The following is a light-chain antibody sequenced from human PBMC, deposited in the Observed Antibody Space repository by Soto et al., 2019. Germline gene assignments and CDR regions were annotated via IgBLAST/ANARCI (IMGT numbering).Light chain of an antibody. CDR1: SSDVGAYNF. V-gene: IGLV2-11*01. CDR3: SSYAGSYNAV. J-gene: IGLJ2*01. Sequence: QPVLTQPRSVSGSPGQSVTISCTGTSSDVGAYNFVSWYQEHPGKAPKLIIYDVTQRPSGVPDRFSGSKSGNTASLTISGLQTEDDAEYHCSSYAGSYNAVFGGGTKVTVL. CDR2: DVT.